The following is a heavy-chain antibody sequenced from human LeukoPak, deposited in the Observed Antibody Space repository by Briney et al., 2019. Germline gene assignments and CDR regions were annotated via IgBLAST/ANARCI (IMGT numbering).Heavy chain of an antibody. D-gene: IGHD1-26*01. CDR1: GYTFTNYD. Sequence: ASVKVSCKASGYTFTNYDINSVRQATGQGLEWMGWMNPNSGNTGYAQKFQGRVTMTRNTFISTAYMELSSLRSEDTALYYCARDIAGATKGGWFDTWGQGTPVTVSS. J-gene: IGHJ5*02. CDR2: MNPNSGNT. CDR3: ARDIAGATKGGWFDT. V-gene: IGHV1-8*01.